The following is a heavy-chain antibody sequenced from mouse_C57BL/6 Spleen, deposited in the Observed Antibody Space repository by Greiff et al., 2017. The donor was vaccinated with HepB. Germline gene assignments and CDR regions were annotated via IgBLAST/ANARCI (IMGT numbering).Heavy chain of an antibody. D-gene: IGHD1-1*01. Sequence: EVKLEESGGGLVKPGGSLKLSCAASGFTFSDYGMHWVRQAPEKGLEWVAYISSGSSTIYYADTVKGRFTISRDNAKNTLFLQMTSLRSEDTAMYYCARSATVVDGLDYWGQGTTLTVSS. CDR1: GFTFSDYG. CDR3: ARSATVVDGLDY. J-gene: IGHJ2*01. V-gene: IGHV5-17*01. CDR2: ISSGSSTI.